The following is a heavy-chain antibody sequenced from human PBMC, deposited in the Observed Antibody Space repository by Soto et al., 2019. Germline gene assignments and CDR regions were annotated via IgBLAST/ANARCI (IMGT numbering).Heavy chain of an antibody. CDR3: ARHSAMFE. CDR2: IDYSGTT. CDR1: GCCMSCTSHF. J-gene: IGHJ1*01. Sequence: SDAQSLSSTGSGCCMSCTSHFWGWIRQSPGKGLEWIGSIDYSGTTYYSPSLKSRVIISVDTSKNQFSLRLSSVTAADTASYYCARHSAMFEWGQG. V-gene: IGHV4-39*01. D-gene: IGHD3-10*02.